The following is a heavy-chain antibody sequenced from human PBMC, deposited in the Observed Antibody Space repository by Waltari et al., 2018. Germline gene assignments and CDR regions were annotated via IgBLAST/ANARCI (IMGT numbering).Heavy chain of an antibody. Sequence: QVQLVESGGGVVQPGGSLRLSCAASGFTFSSSGMHWVRQAPGKGLEWVAFIRYDGSNKYYADSVKGRFTISRDNSKNTLYLQMNSLRAEDTAVYYCAKGPHSGEVAGGFDYWGQGTLVTVSS. D-gene: IGHD3-16*01. CDR2: IRYDGSNK. CDR1: GFTFSSSG. V-gene: IGHV3-30*02. J-gene: IGHJ4*02. CDR3: AKGPHSGEVAGGFDY.